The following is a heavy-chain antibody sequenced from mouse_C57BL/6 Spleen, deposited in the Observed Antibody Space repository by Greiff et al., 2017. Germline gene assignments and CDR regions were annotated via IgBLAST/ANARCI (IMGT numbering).Heavy chain of an antibody. CDR1: GYTFTGYW. V-gene: IGHV1-9*01. CDR2: IIPGSGST. CDR3: AIGRDYYGSVGWYSDD. D-gene: IGHD1-1*01. J-gene: IGHJ1*03. Sequence: VQLQESGAELMKPGASVKLPCKATGYTFTGYWIEWVQQRPGHGLEWLGEIIPGSGSTIYNEKFKGKATFTADTSSNTAYMQLSSLTTEDSAIYYGAIGRDYYGSVGWYSDDWGTGTTVTVAS.